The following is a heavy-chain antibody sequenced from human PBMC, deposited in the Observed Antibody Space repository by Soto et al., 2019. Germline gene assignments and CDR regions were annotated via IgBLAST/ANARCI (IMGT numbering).Heavy chain of an antibody. Sequence: GESLKISCKGSGYSFTSYWISWVRQIPGKGLEWMGRIDHSDSYTNYSPSFQGHVIISADKSISTAYLQWSSLKASDTAMYYCTRLDYDILTRPDYWVQGTLFTVSS. V-gene: IGHV5-10-1*01. CDR2: IDHSDSYT. CDR1: GYSFTSYW. CDR3: TRLDYDILTRPDY. J-gene: IGHJ4*02. D-gene: IGHD3-9*01.